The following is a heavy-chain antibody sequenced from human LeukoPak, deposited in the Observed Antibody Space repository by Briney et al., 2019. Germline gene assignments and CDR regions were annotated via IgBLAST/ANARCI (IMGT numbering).Heavy chain of an antibody. D-gene: IGHD3-16*01. CDR3: AGGLPCFWGSYAS. J-gene: IGHJ5*02. Sequence: PSETLSLTCAVYGGSFSGYYWSWIRQPPGKGLEWIGEINHSGSTNYNPSLKSRVTISVDTSKNQFSLKLSSVAAADTAVYYFAGGLPCFWGSYASWGQGTLVTISS. CDR1: GGSFSGYY. CDR2: INHSGST. V-gene: IGHV4-34*01.